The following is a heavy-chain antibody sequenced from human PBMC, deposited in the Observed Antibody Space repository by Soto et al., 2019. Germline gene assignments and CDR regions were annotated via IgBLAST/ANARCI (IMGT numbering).Heavy chain of an antibody. Sequence: QVQLVESGGGVVQPGRSLRLSCAASGFTFSSYGMHWVRQAPGNGLEWVAVISSDGSNKYYADSVKGRFTISRDNSKNTVYLQMNSLRAEDTAVDYCAKDIKGGYCSGGSCYSLNYYYYYGMDVWGQGTTVTVSS. D-gene: IGHD2-15*01. CDR3: AKDIKGGYCSGGSCYSLNYYYYYGMDV. J-gene: IGHJ6*02. CDR1: GFTFSSYG. CDR2: ISSDGSNK. V-gene: IGHV3-30*18.